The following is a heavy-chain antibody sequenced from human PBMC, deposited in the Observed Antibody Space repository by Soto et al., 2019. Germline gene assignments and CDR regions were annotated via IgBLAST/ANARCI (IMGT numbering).Heavy chain of an antibody. V-gene: IGHV2-5*02. Sequence: QITLKESGPTLVKPTQTLTLTCSVSGFSLNTGGLGVGWIRQPPGKALEWLALIYWDDEKRYSPSLMNRLSISQYNYNNWVVVPVTNMDPVDTATYYCIHSRCGGDCLRSYSSHYYDGLDVWGQGTTVTVSS. CDR2: IYWDDEK. D-gene: IGHD2-21*02. CDR1: GFSLNTGGLG. CDR3: IHSRCGGDCLRSYSSHYYDGLDV. J-gene: IGHJ6*02.